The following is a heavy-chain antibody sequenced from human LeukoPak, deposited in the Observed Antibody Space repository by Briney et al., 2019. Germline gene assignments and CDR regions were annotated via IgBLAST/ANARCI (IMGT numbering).Heavy chain of an antibody. CDR1: GGSISSYY. V-gene: IGHV4-59*01. CDR3: ARGQGLPHNWFDP. CDR2: IYYSGST. J-gene: IGHJ5*02. D-gene: IGHD6-19*01. Sequence: SETLSLTCTVSGGSISSYYWSWIRQPPGKGPEWIGYIYYSGSTNYNPSLKSRVTISVDTSKNQFSLKLSSVTAADTAVYYCARGQGLPHNWFDPWGQGTLVTVSS.